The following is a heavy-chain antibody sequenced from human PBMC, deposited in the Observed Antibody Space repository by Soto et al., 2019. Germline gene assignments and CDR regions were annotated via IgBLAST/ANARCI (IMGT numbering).Heavy chain of an antibody. CDR3: ARDPLRCSGGSCYSVEVGY. CDR2: ISSSSSYI. CDR1: GFTFSSYS. J-gene: IGHJ4*02. V-gene: IGHV3-21*01. D-gene: IGHD2-15*01. Sequence: EVQLVESGGGLVKPGGSLRLSCAASGFTFSSYSTNWVRQAPGKGLEWVSSISSSSSYIYYADSVKGRFTISRDNAKNSLYLQMNSLRAEDTAVYYCARDPLRCSGGSCYSVEVGYWGQGTLVTVSS.